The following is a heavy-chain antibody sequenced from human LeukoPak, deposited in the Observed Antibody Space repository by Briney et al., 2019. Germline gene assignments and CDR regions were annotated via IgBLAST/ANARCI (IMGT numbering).Heavy chain of an antibody. CDR1: GYTFTSYY. J-gene: IGHJ4*02. V-gene: IGHV1-3*04. D-gene: IGHD2-21*02. CDR2: INTGNGNT. CDR3: ARNTETAIPLPYYFDY. Sequence: GASVKVSCKASGYTFTSYYMHWVRQAPGQRLECMGWINTGNGNTKYSQKFQGRVTITRDTSASTAYMDLSSLRSEDTAVYYCARNTETAIPLPYYFDYWGQGTLVTASS.